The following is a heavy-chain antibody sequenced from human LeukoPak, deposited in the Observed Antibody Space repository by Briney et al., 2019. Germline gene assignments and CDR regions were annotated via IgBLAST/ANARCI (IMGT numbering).Heavy chain of an antibody. Sequence: GRSLRLSCAASGFTFDDYAMHWVRQAPGKGLEWVSGISWNSGSIGYADSVKGRFTISRDNAKNSLYLQMNSLRAEDTAVYYCAREKEKSTVVTPYYYYYMDVWGKGTTVTVSS. V-gene: IGHV3-9*01. CDR1: GFTFDDYA. CDR2: ISWNSGSI. CDR3: AREKEKSTVVTPYYYYYMDV. J-gene: IGHJ6*03. D-gene: IGHD4-23*01.